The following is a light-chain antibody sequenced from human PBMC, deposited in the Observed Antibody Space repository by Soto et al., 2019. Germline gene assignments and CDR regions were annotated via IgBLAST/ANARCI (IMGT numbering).Light chain of an antibody. V-gene: IGKV1-33*01. CDR3: QQYDNLP. J-gene: IGKJ5*01. CDR2: DAS. CDR1: QDISNY. Sequence: IQTTQSPTSVSASVGDRVTITCQASQDISNYLNWYQQKPGKAPKLLIYDASNLETGVPSRFSGSGSGTDFTFTISSLQPEDIATYYCQQYDNLPFGQGTRLEIK.